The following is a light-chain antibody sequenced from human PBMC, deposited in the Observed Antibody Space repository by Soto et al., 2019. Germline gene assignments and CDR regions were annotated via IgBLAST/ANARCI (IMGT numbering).Light chain of an antibody. CDR2: DAS. CDR3: QQYNDRPRT. CDR1: QSVTSN. V-gene: IGKV3-15*01. Sequence: EIVMTQSPDTLSVSPGERATLSCRASQSVTSNLAWYQQKPGQAPRLLIYDASTRATGLPDRFSGSGSGTEFTLTISSLQSEDFAVYYCQQYNDRPRTFGQGTKVEI. J-gene: IGKJ1*01.